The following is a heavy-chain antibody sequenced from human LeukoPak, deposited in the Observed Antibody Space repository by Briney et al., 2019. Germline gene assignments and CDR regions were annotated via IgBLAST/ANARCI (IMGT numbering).Heavy chain of an antibody. D-gene: IGHD1-14*01. J-gene: IGHJ3*02. CDR2: ISSSSSYI. CDR1: GFTFSSYE. CDR3: ARAGRAATNYHDSFDI. V-gene: IGHV3-21*01. Sequence: GGSLRLSCAASGFTFSSYEMNWVRQAPGKGLEWVSSISSSSSYIYYADSVKGRFTISRDNAKNSLYLQMNSLRAEDTAVYYCARAGRAATNYHDSFDIWGQGTMVTVSS.